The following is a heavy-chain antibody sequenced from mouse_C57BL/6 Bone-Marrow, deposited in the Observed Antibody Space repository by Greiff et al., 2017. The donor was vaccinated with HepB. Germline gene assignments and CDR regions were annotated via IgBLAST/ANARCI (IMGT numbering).Heavy chain of an antibody. CDR3: ARHGVYYGNQGYFDY. D-gene: IGHD2-1*01. Sequence: LVESGAELVKPGASVKLSCKASGYTFTEYTIHWVKQRSGQGLEWIGWFYPGSGSIKYNEKFKDKATLTADKSSSTVYMELSRLTSEDSAVYFCARHGVYYGNQGYFDYWGQGTTLTVSS. CDR1: GYTFTEYT. CDR2: FYPGSGSI. J-gene: IGHJ2*01. V-gene: IGHV1-62-2*01.